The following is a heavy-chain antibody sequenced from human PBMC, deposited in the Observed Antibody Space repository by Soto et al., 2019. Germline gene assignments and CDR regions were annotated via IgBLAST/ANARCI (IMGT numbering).Heavy chain of an antibody. J-gene: IGHJ5*02. CDR3: ARLTGIAAAGWFDP. V-gene: IGHV1-69*13. CDR1: GGTFSSYA. CDR2: IIPIFGTA. D-gene: IGHD6-13*01. Sequence: GASVKVSCKASGGTFSSYAISWVRQAPGQGLEWMGGIIPIFGTANYAQKFQGRVTITADESTSTAYMELSSLRSEDTAVYYCARLTGIAAAGWFDPWGQGTLVTVS.